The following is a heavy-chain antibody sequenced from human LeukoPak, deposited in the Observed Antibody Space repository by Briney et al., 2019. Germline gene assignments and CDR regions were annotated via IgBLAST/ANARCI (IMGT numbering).Heavy chain of an antibody. CDR2: INHSGGT. Sequence: SETLSLTCSLYGGSFNDYYWGWIRQPPGKGLEWIGEINHSGGTNYNPSLWSRLTISIDTSKHQFSLQVTSVTAADTGVYFCARVSEIMISFGGVISHFDNWGQGALVTVSS. CDR1: GGSFNDYY. J-gene: IGHJ4*02. D-gene: IGHD3-16*02. V-gene: IGHV4-34*01. CDR3: ARVSEIMISFGGVISHFDN.